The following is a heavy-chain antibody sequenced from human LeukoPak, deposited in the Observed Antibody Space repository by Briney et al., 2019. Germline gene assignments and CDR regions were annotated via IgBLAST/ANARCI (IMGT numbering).Heavy chain of an antibody. D-gene: IGHD3-10*01. V-gene: IGHV3-43*01. Sequence: WGSLSLSCAASGFTFDDYTMHWVRQAPGKGLEWVSLISWDGGSTYYADSVKGRFTISRDNSKNSLYLQMNSLRTEDTALYYCAKDRRFRGVRGYYFDYWGQGTLVTVSS. J-gene: IGHJ4*02. CDR1: GFTFDDYT. CDR3: AKDRRFRGVRGYYFDY. CDR2: ISWDGGST.